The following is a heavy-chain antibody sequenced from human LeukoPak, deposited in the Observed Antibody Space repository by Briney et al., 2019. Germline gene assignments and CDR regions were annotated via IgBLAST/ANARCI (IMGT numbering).Heavy chain of an antibody. D-gene: IGHD6-6*01. CDR2: IIPIFGTA. Sequence: SVKVSCKASGGTFSSYAISWVRQAPGQGLEWMGGIIPIFGTANYAQKFQGRVTITADESTSTAYMELSSLRSEDTAVYYCARGRVIAARPQNWFDPWGQGTPVTVSS. CDR3: ARGRVIAARPQNWFDP. V-gene: IGHV1-69*13. CDR1: GGTFSSYA. J-gene: IGHJ5*02.